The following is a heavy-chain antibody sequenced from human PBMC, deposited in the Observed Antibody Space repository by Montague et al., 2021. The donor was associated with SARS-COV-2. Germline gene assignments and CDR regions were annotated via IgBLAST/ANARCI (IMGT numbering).Heavy chain of an antibody. Sequence: YTGSTNXXSSLKSRLTISVDTSENQFSLKVTSVTPAYTAVYYCARVGWELRVGDNYSDYWGQGTLVTVSS. V-gene: IGHV4-59*01. CDR3: ARVGWELRVGDNYSDY. J-gene: IGHJ4*02. D-gene: IGHD1-26*01. CDR2: YTGST.